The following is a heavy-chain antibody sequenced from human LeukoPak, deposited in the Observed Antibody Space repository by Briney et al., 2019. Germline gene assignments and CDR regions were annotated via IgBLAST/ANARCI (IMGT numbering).Heavy chain of an antibody. D-gene: IGHD2-2*01. CDR3: AKDIVVVPAAQRDYFDY. J-gene: IGHJ4*02. CDR1: GFTFSSYA. V-gene: IGHV3-23*01. CDR2: ISGSGGST. Sequence: GGSLRLSCAASGFTFSSYAMSWVRQAPGKGLEWVSAISGSGGSTYYADSVKGRFTISRDNSKNTLYLQMNSLRAEDTAVYYCAKDIVVVPAAQRDYFDYWGQGTLVAVSS.